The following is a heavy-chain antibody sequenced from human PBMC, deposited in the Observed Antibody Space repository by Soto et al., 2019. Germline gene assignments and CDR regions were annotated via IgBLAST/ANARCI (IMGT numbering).Heavy chain of an antibody. Sequence: EVQLLESGGDLVQPGGSLRLSCAASGFTFRNYAMIWVRQAPGKGLEWVSGVSGSGGSTFYADSVQGRFTISRDNSKNTLYMEMNSLRVEDTAVYYCAKAGETIVWWSYNFWGQGTLVTVS. CDR2: VSGSGGST. J-gene: IGHJ4*02. D-gene: IGHD3-16*01. CDR1: GFTFRNYA. CDR3: AKAGETIVWWSYNF. V-gene: IGHV3-23*01.